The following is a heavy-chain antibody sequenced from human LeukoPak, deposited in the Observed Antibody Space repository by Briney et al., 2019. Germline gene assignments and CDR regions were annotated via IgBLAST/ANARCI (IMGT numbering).Heavy chain of an antibody. Sequence: PSETLSLTCTVSGGSISSYYWSWIRQPPGKGLEWIGYIYYSGSTNYNPSLKSRVTISVDTSKNQFSLKLSSVTAADTAVYYCARSRAGVAGTREGYYFDYWGQGTLVTVSS. V-gene: IGHV4-59*01. CDR2: IYYSGST. CDR1: GGSISSYY. CDR3: ARSRAGVAGTREGYYFDY. J-gene: IGHJ4*02. D-gene: IGHD6-19*01.